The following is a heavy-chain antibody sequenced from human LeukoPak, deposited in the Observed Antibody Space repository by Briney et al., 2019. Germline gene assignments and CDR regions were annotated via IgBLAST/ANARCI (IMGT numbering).Heavy chain of an antibody. D-gene: IGHD6-6*01. CDR3: ARDRLYSSSSEDY. CDR2: IYSGGST. J-gene: IGHJ4*02. Sequence: SGGSLRLSCAASGFTVRSNYMSWVRQAPGKGLEWVSVIYSGGSTYYADSVKGRFTISRDNSKHTLYLQMNSLRVEDTAVYYCARDRLYSSSSEDYWGQGTLVTVSS. CDR1: GFTVRSNY. V-gene: IGHV3-53*01.